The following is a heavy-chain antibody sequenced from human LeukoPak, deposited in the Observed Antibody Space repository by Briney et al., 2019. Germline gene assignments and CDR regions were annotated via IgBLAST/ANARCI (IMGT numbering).Heavy chain of an antibody. J-gene: IGHJ3*02. CDR1: GFTLSDHY. D-gene: IGHD3-10*02. V-gene: IGHV3-11*04. CDR2: ITYSGENI. Sequence: GGSLRLSCVASGFTLSDHYMAWIRQAPGKGLEWLASITYSGENIYYAESVRGRFTLSRDNAKNSLYLQMNSLRAEDTAVYYCARGLYYVGWNAFDIWGQGTMVTVSS. CDR3: ARGLYYVGWNAFDI.